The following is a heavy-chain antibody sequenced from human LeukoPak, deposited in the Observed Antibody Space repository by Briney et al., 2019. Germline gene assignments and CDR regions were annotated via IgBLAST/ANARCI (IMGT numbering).Heavy chain of an antibody. CDR1: GAFSSRYY. CDR2: IFFSGHS. Sequence: PSETLSLPCSVSGAFSSRYYWSWVRQPLGKGLEWIGHIFFSGHSNYKPSLTSRISMSVDTSKAQFSLELTSVTAADTAVYYCARMDPRGFFDQWGPGTLVTVPS. D-gene: IGHD6-25*01. V-gene: IGHV4-59*12. CDR3: ARMDPRGFFDQ. J-gene: IGHJ4*02.